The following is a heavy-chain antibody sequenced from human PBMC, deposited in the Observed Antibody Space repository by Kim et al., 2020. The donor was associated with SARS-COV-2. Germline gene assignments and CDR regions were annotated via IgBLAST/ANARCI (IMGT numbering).Heavy chain of an antibody. J-gene: IGHJ2*01. CDR2: IYYSGST. V-gene: IGHV4-59*01. CDR3: ARVLYYYDSSGSSGYFDL. CDR1: GGSISSYY. Sequence: SETLSLTFTVSGGSISSYYWSWIRQPPGKGLEWIGYIYYSGSTNYNPSLKSRVTISVDTSKNQFSLKLSSVTAADTAVYYCARVLYYYDSSGSSGYFDLWGRGTLVTVSS. D-gene: IGHD3-22*01.